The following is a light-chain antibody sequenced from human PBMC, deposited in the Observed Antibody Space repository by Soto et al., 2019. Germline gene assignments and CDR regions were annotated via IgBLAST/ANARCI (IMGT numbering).Light chain of an antibody. V-gene: IGLV2-11*01. Sequence: QSALTQPRSVSGSPGQSLTISCTGTSTDVGLYDYVSWYQQHPGKAPRLMIYDVSRRPSGVPNRFSGSKSGNTASLTISRLQAEDEADYYCATWDDSLNSWVFGGGTKLTVL. CDR1: STDVGLYDY. CDR3: ATWDDSLNSWV. J-gene: IGLJ3*02. CDR2: DVS.